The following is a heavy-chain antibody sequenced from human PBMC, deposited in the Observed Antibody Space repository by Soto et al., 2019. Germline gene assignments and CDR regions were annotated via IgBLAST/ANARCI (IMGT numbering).Heavy chain of an antibody. CDR3: ARDRTSIAKIPYF. J-gene: IGHJ4*02. CDR2: TNSDGSST. Sequence: GGSLRLSCAASGFTFSSYWMHWVRQAPGKGLVWVSRTNSDGSSTTYADSVKGRFTISRDNAKNTLYLQMNSLRAEDTAVYYCARDRTSIAKIPYFWGQGTLVTVSS. CDR1: GFTFSSYW. D-gene: IGHD1-7*01. V-gene: IGHV3-74*01.